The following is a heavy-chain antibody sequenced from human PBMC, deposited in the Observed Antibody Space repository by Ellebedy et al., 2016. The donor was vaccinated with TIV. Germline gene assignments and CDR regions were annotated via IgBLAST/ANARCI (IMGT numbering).Heavy chain of an antibody. J-gene: IGHJ4*02. CDR3: ARHLDGSGWYGIGD. D-gene: IGHD6-19*01. CDR1: GYAFSDSW. V-gene: IGHV5-51*01. CDR2: TYPGDFDT. Sequence: GESLKISCKASGYAFSDSWIGWVRLTPGKGLEWMGITYPGDFDTRYSPVFQGQVTISADKSSNTAFLQWSSLKASDTAMYYCARHLDGSGWYGIGDWGQGTLVTVSS.